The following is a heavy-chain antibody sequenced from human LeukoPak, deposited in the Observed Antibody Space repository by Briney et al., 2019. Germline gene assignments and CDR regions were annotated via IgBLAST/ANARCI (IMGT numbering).Heavy chain of an antibody. V-gene: IGHV4-59*01. D-gene: IGHD3/OR15-3a*01. Sequence: SEILSLTCTVPGGSINNYYWSWIRQPPGKGLELIGYIYYSGSTNYNLSLKSRVTMSVDTSKNQFSLKVNSVTAADTAVYYCARRTGYYGGFDYWGQGTLVTVSS. CDR3: ARRTGYYGGFDY. CDR1: GGSINNYY. CDR2: IYYSGST. J-gene: IGHJ4*02.